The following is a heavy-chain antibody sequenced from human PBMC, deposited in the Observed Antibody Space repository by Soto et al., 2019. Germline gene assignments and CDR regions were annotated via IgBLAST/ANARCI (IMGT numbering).Heavy chain of an antibody. CDR1: GFTFSSYA. V-gene: IGHV3-23*01. D-gene: IGHD3-16*01. CDR3: AKGLGRYVPPYDH. J-gene: IGHJ4*02. Sequence: GGSLRLSCAASGFTFSSYAINWVRQAPGKGLEWVSAISGSGDSTNYADSVKGRFTISRDNSKNTLYLQMNSLRVEGTAVYYCAKGLGRYVPPYDHWGQGTLVTVSS. CDR2: ISGSGDST.